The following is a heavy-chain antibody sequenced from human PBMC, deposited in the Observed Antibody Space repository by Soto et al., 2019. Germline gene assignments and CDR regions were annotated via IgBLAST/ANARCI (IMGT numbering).Heavy chain of an antibody. CDR1: GGSISSGGYY. D-gene: IGHD2-2*01. CDR3: PRLVIMVPAALDY. CDR2: IYYSGST. Sequence: QVQLQESGPGLVKPSQTLSLTCTVSGGSISSGGYYWSWIRQHPGTGLEWIGYIYYSGSTYYNPSLKSRVTISVDTSKNQFSLKLSSVTAADTAVYYCPRLVIMVPAALDYWGQGTLVTVSS. V-gene: IGHV4-31*03. J-gene: IGHJ4*02.